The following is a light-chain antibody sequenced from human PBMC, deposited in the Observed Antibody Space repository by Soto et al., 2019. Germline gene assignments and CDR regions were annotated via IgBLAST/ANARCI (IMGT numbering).Light chain of an antibody. CDR1: SSNIGAGYD. J-gene: IGLJ2*01. CDR3: QFYDSRLSGSMV. CDR2: GNS. V-gene: IGLV1-40*01. Sequence: QLVLTQPPSVSGAPGQRVTISCTGSSSNIGAGYDVHWYQQLPGTAPKLLIYGNSNRPSGVPDRFSGSKSGTSASLAITGLQAEDEVDYYCQFYDSRLSGSMVFGGGTKLTVL.